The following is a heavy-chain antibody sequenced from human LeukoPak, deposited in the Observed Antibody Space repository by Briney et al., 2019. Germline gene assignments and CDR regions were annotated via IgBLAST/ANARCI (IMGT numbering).Heavy chain of an antibody. CDR3: ARGSNWGDY. J-gene: IGHJ4*02. D-gene: IGHD7-27*01. V-gene: IGHV4-39*07. CDR1: GGSISSSRHY. CDR2: IYYSGST. Sequence: PSETLSLTCTVSGGSISSSRHYWGWIHQPPGKGLEWIGSIYYSGSTHYNPSLKSRVTISVDTSKNQFSLKLSSVTAADTAVYYCARGSNWGDYWGQGTLVTVSS.